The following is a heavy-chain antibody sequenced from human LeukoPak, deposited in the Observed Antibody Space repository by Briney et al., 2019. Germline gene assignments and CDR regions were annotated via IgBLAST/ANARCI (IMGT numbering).Heavy chain of an antibody. CDR1: GFTFSSYE. CDR2: ISSTGTTT. V-gene: IGHV3-48*03. CDR3: ARGEFALA. J-gene: IGHJ5*02. Sequence: GSLRLSCAASGFTFSSYEMNWVRQAPGKGLEWVSYISSTGTTTHYADSVKGRFTISRDNAKKSLYLQMNSLRAEDTAVYYCARGEFALAWGQGTLVTVS.